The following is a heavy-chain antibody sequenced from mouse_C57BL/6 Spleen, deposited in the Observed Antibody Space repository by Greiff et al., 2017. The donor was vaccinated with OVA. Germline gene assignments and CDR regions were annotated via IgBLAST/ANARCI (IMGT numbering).Heavy chain of an antibody. D-gene: IGHD3-1*01. V-gene: IGHV1-64*01. CDR3: AREGLSFYAMDY. CDR2: IHPNSGST. CDR1: GYTFTSYW. J-gene: IGHJ4*01. Sequence: VKLQESGAELVKPGASVKLSCKASGYTFTSYWMHWVKQRPGQGLEWIGMIHPNSGSTNYNEKFKSKATLTVDKSSSTAYMQLSSLTSEDSAVYYCAREGLSFYAMDYWGQGTSVTVSS.